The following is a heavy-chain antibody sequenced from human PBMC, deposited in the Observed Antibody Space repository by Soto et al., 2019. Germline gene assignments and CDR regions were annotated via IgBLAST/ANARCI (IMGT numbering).Heavy chain of an antibody. CDR1: GFTVSSNY. Sequence: EVQLVESGGGLVQPGGSLRLSCAASGFTVSSNYMSWVRQAPGKGLEWVSVIYSGGSTYYAASVKGRCTISRDNSKHKLYMQMNSLSAEDTAVYYCARDIVRGLYAEYFPHLGQGTLVTVSS. J-gene: IGHJ1*01. CDR3: ARDIVRGLYAEYFPH. V-gene: IGHV3-66*01. CDR2: IYSGGST. D-gene: IGHD3-10*01.